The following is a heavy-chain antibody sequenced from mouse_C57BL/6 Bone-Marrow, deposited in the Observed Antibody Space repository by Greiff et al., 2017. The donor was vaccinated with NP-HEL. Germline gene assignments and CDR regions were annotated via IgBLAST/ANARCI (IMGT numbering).Heavy chain of an antibody. J-gene: IGHJ1*03. D-gene: IGHD1-1*01. CDR1: GFTFSDYY. CDR2: ISNGGGST. Sequence: EVKVEESGGGLVQPGGSLKLSCAASGFTFSDYYMYWVRQTPEKRLEWVAYISNGGGSTYYPDTVKGRFTISRDNAKNTLYLQMSRLKSEDTAMYYCARHSPITTVVAKDFDVWGTGTTVTVSS. CDR3: ARHSPITTVVAKDFDV. V-gene: IGHV5-12*01.